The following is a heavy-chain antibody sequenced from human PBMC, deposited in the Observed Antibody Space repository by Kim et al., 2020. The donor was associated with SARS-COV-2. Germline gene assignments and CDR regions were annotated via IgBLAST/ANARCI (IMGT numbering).Heavy chain of an antibody. CDR3: ARDRRDGYISNWFDP. J-gene: IGHJ5*02. D-gene: IGHD5-12*01. Sequence: SETLSLTCTVSGGSISSGGYYWSWIRQHPVKGLEWIGYIYYSGSIYCNPSLKSRVTISVDTSKNQFSLKLSSVTAADTAVYYCARDRRDGYISNWFDPWG. CDR1: GGSISSGGYY. CDR2: IYYSGSI. V-gene: IGHV4-31*03.